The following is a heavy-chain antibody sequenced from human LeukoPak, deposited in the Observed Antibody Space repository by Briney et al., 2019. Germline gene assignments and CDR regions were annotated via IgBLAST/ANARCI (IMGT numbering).Heavy chain of an antibody. CDR2: IYYSGST. CDR3: ARSSGYLAFHI. CDR1: GGSISSSSYY. V-gene: IGHV4-39*07. Sequence: PSETLSLTCTVSGGSISSSSYYWGWIRQPPGKGLEWIGSIYYSGSTYYNPSLKSRVTISVDTSKNQFSLKLSSVTAADTAVYYCARSSGYLAFHIWGQGTVVTVSS. J-gene: IGHJ3*02. D-gene: IGHD3-22*01.